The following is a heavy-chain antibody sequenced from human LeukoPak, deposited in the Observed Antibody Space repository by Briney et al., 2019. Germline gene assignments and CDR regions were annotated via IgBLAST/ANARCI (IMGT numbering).Heavy chain of an antibody. V-gene: IGHV3-30*04. CDR3: ARDRYYYDSSLTAN. Sequence: GGSLRLSCAASGFTFSSYAMHWVRQAPGKGLEWVAVISYDGSNKYYADSVKGRFTISRDNSKNTLYLQMNSLRAEDTAVYYCARDRYYYDSSLTANWGQGTLVTVSS. D-gene: IGHD3-22*01. CDR2: ISYDGSNK. CDR1: GFTFSSYA. J-gene: IGHJ4*02.